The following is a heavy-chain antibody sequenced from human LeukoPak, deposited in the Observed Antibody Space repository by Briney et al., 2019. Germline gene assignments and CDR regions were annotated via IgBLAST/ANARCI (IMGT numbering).Heavy chain of an antibody. CDR3: AKKGVGYGDYYYFYAMDV. Sequence: GGSLRLSCAASGFTFSSSAMSWVRQVPGKGLEWVSGISASGGSTYYADSVRGRFTISRDNSKNTLYVQMNSLRAEDTAVYYCAKKGVGYGDYYYFYAMDVWGQGTTVTVSS. V-gene: IGHV3-23*01. D-gene: IGHD4-17*01. CDR1: GFTFSSSA. J-gene: IGHJ6*02. CDR2: ISASGGST.